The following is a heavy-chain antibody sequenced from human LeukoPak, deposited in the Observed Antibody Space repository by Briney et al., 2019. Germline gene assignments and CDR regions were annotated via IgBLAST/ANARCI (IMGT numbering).Heavy chain of an antibody. V-gene: IGHV1-2*06. J-gene: IGHJ4*02. D-gene: IGHD3-16*01. Sequence: ASVKVSCKASGYTFSDYSMDWVRQAPGQGLEWMGRINPNTGGTNYAQKFQGRVTMTSDTSITTAYMELSSLRYDDTAVFYCARVKLGSVNYFDYWGQGTLVTVSS. CDR2: INPNTGGT. CDR1: GYTFSDYS. CDR3: ARVKLGSVNYFDY.